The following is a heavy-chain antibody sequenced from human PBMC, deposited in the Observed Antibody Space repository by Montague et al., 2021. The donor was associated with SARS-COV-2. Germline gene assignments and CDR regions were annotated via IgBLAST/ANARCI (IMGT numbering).Heavy chain of an antibody. Sequence: SETLSLTCTVSDGSISSYYWSWIRQPPGKGLEWIGYIYYSGSTNYNPSLKSRVTISVDTSKNRFSLKLSSVTAADTAVYYCARALVPEEWLFGGDYYYYMDVWGKGTTVTVSS. J-gene: IGHJ6*03. V-gene: IGHV4-59*01. CDR3: ARALVPEEWLFGGDYYYYMDV. D-gene: IGHD3-3*01. CDR2: IYYSGST. CDR1: DGSISSYY.